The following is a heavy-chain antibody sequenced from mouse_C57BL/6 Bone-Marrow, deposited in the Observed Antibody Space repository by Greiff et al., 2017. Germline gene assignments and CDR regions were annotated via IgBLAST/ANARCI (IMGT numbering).Heavy chain of an antibody. CDR1: GFTFSDAW. D-gene: IGHD2-4*01. J-gene: IGHJ2*01. V-gene: IGHV6-6*01. CDR3: TRYYDYDSGYFDY. CDR2: IRNKANNHAT. Sequence: EVMLVESGGGLVQPGGSMKLSCAASGFTFSDAWMDWVRQSPEKGLEWVAEIRNKANNHATYYAESVKGRFTISRDDSKSSVYLQMNSLRAEDTGIYYCTRYYDYDSGYFDYWGQGTTLTVSS.